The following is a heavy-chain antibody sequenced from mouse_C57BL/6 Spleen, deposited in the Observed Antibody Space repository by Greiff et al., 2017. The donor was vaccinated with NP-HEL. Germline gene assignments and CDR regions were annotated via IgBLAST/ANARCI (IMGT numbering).Heavy chain of an antibody. CDR1: GFTFSDYY. CDR3: ARGTYYYGSSYPFDY. CDR2: INYDGSST. Sequence: EVQLVESEGGLVQPGSSMKLSCTASGFTFSDYYMAWVRQVPEKGLEWVANINYDGSSTYYLDSLKSRFIISRDNAKNILYLQMSSLKSEDTATYYCARGTYYYGSSYPFDYWGQGTTLTVSS. J-gene: IGHJ2*01. D-gene: IGHD1-1*01. V-gene: IGHV5-16*01.